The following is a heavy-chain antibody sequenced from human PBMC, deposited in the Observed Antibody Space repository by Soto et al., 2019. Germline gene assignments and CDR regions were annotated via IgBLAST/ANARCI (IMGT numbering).Heavy chain of an antibody. CDR2: IWYDGSNK. CDR3: VGAGSPTRYSNHYYGMDV. D-gene: IGHD4-4*01. J-gene: IGHJ6*02. Sequence: HPGGSLRLACAASGFTFSSYGMHWVRQAPGKGLEWVAVIWYDGSNKYYADSVKGRFTISRDNSKNTLYLQMNSLRAEDTAVYYCVGAGSPTRYSNHYYGMDVWGQRTTVTVSS. CDR1: GFTFSSYG. V-gene: IGHV3-33*01.